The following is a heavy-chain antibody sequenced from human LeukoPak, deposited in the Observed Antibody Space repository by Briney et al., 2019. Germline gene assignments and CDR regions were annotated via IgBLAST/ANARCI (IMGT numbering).Heavy chain of an antibody. CDR1: GFTFSSNS. D-gene: IGHD6-13*01. CDR2: ISSSSSII. CDR3: AREVSSTRGRIFYYYGMDV. J-gene: IGHJ6*02. V-gene: IGHV3-48*02. Sequence: PGGSLRLSCAASGFTFSSNSMNWVRQVPGKGLEWVSYISSSSSIIYYAESVKGRFTISRDNAENSLYLQMNSLRDEDTAVYFCAREVSSTRGRIFYYYGMDVWGQGTTVTVSS.